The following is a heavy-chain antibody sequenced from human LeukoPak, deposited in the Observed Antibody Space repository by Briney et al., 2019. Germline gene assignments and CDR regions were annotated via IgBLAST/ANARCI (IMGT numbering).Heavy chain of an antibody. CDR2: ISSRSNY. D-gene: IGHD4-11*01. CDR3: ARGTQTSDYSNYADAFDI. CDR1: GFTFSTYT. V-gene: IGHV3-21*01. J-gene: IGHJ3*02. Sequence: GGSLRLSCAASGFTFSTYTMHWVRHAPGKGREWVSSISSRSNYADSVRGRFTISRDNAKNSLHLQMNSLRAEDTAVYYCARGTQTSDYSNYADAFDIWGQGTMVTVSS.